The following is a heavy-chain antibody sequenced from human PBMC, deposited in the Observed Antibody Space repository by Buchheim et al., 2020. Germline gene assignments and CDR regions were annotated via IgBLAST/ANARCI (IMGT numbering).Heavy chain of an antibody. CDR3: VKASGSWY. D-gene: IGHD6-13*01. J-gene: IGHJ4*02. CDR1: GFTSSSYA. CDR2: ISGIDDST. V-gene: IGHV3-23*01. Sequence: EVQLLASGGGLVQPGGSLRLSCAASGFTSSSYAMRWVRQAPGKGLEWVSTISGIDDSTYYTDSVKGRFTISRDNSKNTLYLQMNSLRVEDTAVYYCVKASGSWYWGQGTL.